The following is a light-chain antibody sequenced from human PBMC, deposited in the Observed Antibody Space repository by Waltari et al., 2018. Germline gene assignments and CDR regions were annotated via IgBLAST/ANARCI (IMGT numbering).Light chain of an antibody. CDR2: DAS. Sequence: EIILTQSPGTLSLSPGERATLSCRASQNINKYLAWYQHKPGQAPTLLIYDASSRATGIPDRFSGSGSGTDFSLTISRLEPEDFAVYYCQKYGSLPATFGQGTKVEIK. CDR3: QKYGSLPAT. V-gene: IGKV3-20*01. J-gene: IGKJ1*01. CDR1: QNINKY.